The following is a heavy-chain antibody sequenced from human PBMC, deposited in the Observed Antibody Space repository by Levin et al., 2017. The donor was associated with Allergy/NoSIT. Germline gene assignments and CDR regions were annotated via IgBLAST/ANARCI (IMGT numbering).Heavy chain of an antibody. CDR2: IYYSGST. CDR3: ARTVDCSGGSCYHSSWFDP. D-gene: IGHD2-15*01. J-gene: IGHJ5*02. CDR1: GGSISSYY. Sequence: ESLKISCTVSGGSISSYYWSWIRQPPGKGLEWIGYIYYSGSTNYNPSLKSRVTISVDTSKNQFSLKLSSVTAADTAVYYCARTVDCSGGSCYHSSWFDPWGQGTLVTVSS. V-gene: IGHV4-59*08.